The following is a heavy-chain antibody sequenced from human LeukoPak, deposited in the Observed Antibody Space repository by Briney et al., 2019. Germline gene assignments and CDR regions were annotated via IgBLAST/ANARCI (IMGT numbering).Heavy chain of an antibody. J-gene: IGHJ4*02. CDR2: IYYSGST. CDR1: GGSISSSSYY. CDR3: AGSRYCSGGTCYATFDY. Sequence: SETLSLTCTVSGGSISSSSYYWGWIRQPLGKGLEWIGSIYYSGSTYYNPSLKSRVTISVDTSKNQFSLKLSSVTAADTAVYYCAGSRYCSGGTCYATFDYWGQGTLVTVSS. V-gene: IGHV4-39*07. D-gene: IGHD2-15*01.